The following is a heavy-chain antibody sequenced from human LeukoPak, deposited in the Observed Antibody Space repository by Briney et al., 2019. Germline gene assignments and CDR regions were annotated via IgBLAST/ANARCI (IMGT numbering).Heavy chain of an antibody. CDR1: GHTFTSYD. CDR3: ARGSVAGLLNWFDP. J-gene: IGHJ5*02. Sequence: ASVKVSCKASGHTFTSYDINWVRQATGQGLEWMGWMNPNSGNTGYAQKFQGRVTITRNTSISTAYMELSSLKSEDTAVYYCARGSVAGLLNWFDPWGQGTLVTVSS. CDR2: MNPNSGNT. V-gene: IGHV1-8*03. D-gene: IGHD6-19*01.